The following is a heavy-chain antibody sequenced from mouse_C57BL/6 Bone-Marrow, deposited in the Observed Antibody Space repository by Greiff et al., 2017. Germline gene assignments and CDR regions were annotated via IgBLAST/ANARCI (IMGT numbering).Heavy chain of an antibody. V-gene: IGHV1-64*01. D-gene: IGHD1-1*01. J-gene: IGHJ1*03. CDR1: GYTFTSYW. Sequence: QVQLQQSGAELVKPGASVKLSCKASGYTFTSYWMHWVKQRPGQGLEWIGMIHPNSGSTNYNEKFKSKATLTVDKSSSTAYMQLGSLTSEDSAVYYCARKGPYYYGSTHWYFDVWGTGTTVTVSS. CDR2: IHPNSGST. CDR3: ARKGPYYYGSTHWYFDV.